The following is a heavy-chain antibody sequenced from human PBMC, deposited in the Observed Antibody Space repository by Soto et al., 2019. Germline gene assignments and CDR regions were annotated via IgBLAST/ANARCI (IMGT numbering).Heavy chain of an antibody. Sequence: GASVKVSCKASGNTFTNFGVTWVRQPPGQGLEWMGWISAYTDDPNYAQKFQGRVTMTIDTSTSTAYLDLRSLTSDDTAVYYCARVIPGAEAWFDPWGQGTLVTVSS. CDR3: ARVIPGAEAWFDP. V-gene: IGHV1-18*01. J-gene: IGHJ5*02. CDR1: GNTFTNFG. D-gene: IGHD2-2*01. CDR2: ISAYTDDP.